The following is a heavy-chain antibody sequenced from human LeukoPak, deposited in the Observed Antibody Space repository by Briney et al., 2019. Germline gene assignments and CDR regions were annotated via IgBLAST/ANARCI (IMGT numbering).Heavy chain of an antibody. Sequence: ASVKVSCKASGYAFTSYGISWVRQDPGQGLEWMGWISAYNGNTNYAQKLQGRVTMTTDTSTSTAYMELRSLRSDDTAVYYCARATLSIAVAGTSWYFDLWGRGTLVTVSS. CDR1: GYAFTSYG. J-gene: IGHJ2*01. CDR3: ARATLSIAVAGTSWYFDL. CDR2: ISAYNGNT. D-gene: IGHD6-19*01. V-gene: IGHV1-18*01.